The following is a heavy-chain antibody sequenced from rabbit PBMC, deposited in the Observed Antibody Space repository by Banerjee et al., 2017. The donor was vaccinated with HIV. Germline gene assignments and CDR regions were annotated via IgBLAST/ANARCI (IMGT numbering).Heavy chain of an antibody. J-gene: IGHJ4*01. D-gene: IGHD2-1*01. Sequence: QSLEESGGDLVKPGASLTLTCTASGFSFSSSYWICWVRQAPGKGLEWIACIYTGSSGSTYYASWAKGRFTISKTSSTTVTLQMTSLTAADTATYFCARDSDYGDISFNLWGQGTLVTVS. CDR2: IYTGSSGST. CDR3: ARDSDYGDISFNL. V-gene: IGHV1S40*01. CDR1: GFSFSSSYW.